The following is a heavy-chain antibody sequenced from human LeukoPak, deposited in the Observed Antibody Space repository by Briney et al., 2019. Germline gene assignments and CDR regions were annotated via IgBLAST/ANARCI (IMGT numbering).Heavy chain of an antibody. CDR1: GYTFTSYD. J-gene: IGHJ3*02. CDR2: MNPNSGNT. D-gene: IGHD2-15*01. Sequence: ASVKVSCKASGYTFTSYDINWVRQATGQGLEWMGRMNPNSGNTGYAQKFQGRVTITRNTSISTAYMELSSLRSEDTAVYYCAAPSGPDAFDIWGQGTMVTVSS. V-gene: IGHV1-8*01. CDR3: AAPSGPDAFDI.